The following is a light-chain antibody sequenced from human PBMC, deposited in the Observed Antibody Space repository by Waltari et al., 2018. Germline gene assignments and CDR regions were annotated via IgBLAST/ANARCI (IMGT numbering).Light chain of an antibody. CDR1: SSDVGSYNL. CDR3: CSYAGTITPYV. CDR2: EAN. Sequence: QSALTQPASVSGSPGQSVTISCTGTSSDVGSYNLVSWYQHHPGKAPKLMIYEANKRPSGVSNRFSGSKSGITASLTISGLQAEDEAYYYCCSYAGTITPYVFGSGTKVTVL. V-gene: IGLV2-23*01. J-gene: IGLJ1*01.